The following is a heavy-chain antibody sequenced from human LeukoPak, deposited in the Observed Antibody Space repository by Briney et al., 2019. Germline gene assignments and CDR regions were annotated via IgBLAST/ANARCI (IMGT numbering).Heavy chain of an antibody. V-gene: IGHV3-7*01. CDR2: IRQDGGAT. D-gene: IGHD5-18*01. Sequence: GGSLRLSCAAPGFTFTSYWMTSVRQTPGKGREWLANIRQDGGATYYGGSVKGRFTISRDNAKNSLFLQMNSLRAEDTAVYYCATSKDTAGGPYWGQGTLVTVSS. CDR3: ATSKDTAGGPY. CDR1: GFTFTSYW. J-gene: IGHJ4*02.